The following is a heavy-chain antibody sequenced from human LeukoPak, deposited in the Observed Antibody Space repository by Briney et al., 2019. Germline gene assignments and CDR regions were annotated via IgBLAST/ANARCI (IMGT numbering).Heavy chain of an antibody. Sequence: KAGGSLRLSCAASGFTFSSYSMNWVRQAPGKGLEWVSSISSSSRYIYYADSVKGRLTISRDNAKNSLYLQMNSLRAEDTAVYYCARGGSDILIQHDYWGQGTLGTVSS. CDR3: ARGGSDILIQHDY. V-gene: IGHV3-21*01. D-gene: IGHD3-9*01. J-gene: IGHJ4*02. CDR1: GFTFSSYS. CDR2: ISSSSRYI.